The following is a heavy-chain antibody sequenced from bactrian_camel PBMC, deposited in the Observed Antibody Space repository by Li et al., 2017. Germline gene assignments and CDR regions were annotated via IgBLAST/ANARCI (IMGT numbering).Heavy chain of an antibody. Sequence: HVQLVESGGGLVEPGGSLRLSCKGSGFTFTNNCMGWFRQAPGKEREGVAAICPRGDGVYYAGSVKGRFTISQDKAKNTAYLQMNSLKPEDTAMYYCAAAPYGNTWLPLFGYWGQGTQVTVS. CDR2: ICPRGDGV. D-gene: IGHD6*01. CDR3: AAAPYGNTWLPLFGY. J-gene: IGHJ6*01. V-gene: IGHV3S1*01. CDR1: GFTFTNNC.